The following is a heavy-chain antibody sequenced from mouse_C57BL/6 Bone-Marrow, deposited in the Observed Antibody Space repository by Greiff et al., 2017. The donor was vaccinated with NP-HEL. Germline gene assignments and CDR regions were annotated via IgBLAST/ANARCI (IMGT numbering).Heavy chain of an antibody. CDR2: IWTGGGT. CDR3: ARFYGSSYPYYAMDY. Sequence: VMLVESGPGLVAPSQSLSITCTVSGFSLTSYAISWVRQPPGKGLEWLGVIWTGGGTNYNSALKSRLSISKDNSKSQVFLKMNRLQTDDTARYYCARFYGSSYPYYAMDYWGQGTSVTVSS. D-gene: IGHD1-1*01. J-gene: IGHJ4*01. V-gene: IGHV2-9-1*01. CDR1: GFSLTSYA.